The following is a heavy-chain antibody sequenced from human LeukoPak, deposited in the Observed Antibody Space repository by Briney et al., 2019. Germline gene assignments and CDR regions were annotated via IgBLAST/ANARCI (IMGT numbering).Heavy chain of an antibody. J-gene: IGHJ3*02. V-gene: IGHV4-61*01. D-gene: IGHD4-17*01. CDR1: GGSVSSGSYY. Sequence: SETLSLTCTVSGGSVSSGSYYWRWIRQPPGKGLEWIGYIYYSGSTNYNPSLKSRVTISVDTSKNQFSLKLSSVTAVDTAVYYCARKATTGPTKAAFDIWGQGTMVTVSS. CDR2: IYYSGST. CDR3: ARKATTGPTKAAFDI.